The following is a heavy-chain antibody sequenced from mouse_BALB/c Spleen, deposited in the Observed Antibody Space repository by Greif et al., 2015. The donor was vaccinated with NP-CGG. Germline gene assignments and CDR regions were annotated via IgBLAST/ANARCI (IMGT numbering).Heavy chain of an antibody. D-gene: IGHD1-2*01. V-gene: IGHV7-3*02. J-gene: IGHJ2*01. CDR3: ARKITTALYYFDY. CDR1: GFTFTDYY. Sequence: EVKLMESGGGLVQPGGSLRLSCATSGFTFTDYYMSWVRQPPGKALEWLGFIRNKANGYTTEYSASVKGRFTISRDNSQSILYLQMNTLRAEDSATYYCARKITTALYYFDYWGQCTTLTVSS. CDR2: IRNKANGYTT.